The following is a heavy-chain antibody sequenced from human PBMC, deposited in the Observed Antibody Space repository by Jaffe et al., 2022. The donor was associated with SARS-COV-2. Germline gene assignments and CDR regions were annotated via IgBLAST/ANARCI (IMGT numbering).Heavy chain of an antibody. CDR2: INHSGST. CDR3: ARKVSRGYSYGPYYYYGMDV. D-gene: IGHD5-18*01. J-gene: IGHJ6*02. CDR1: GGSFSGYY. V-gene: IGHV4-34*01. Sequence: QVQLQQWGAGLLKPSETLSLTCAVYGGSFSGYYWSWIRQPPGKGLEWIGEINHSGSTNYNPSLKSRVTISVDTSKNQFSLKLSSVTAADTAVYYCARKVSRGYSYGPYYYYGMDVWGQGTTVTVSS.